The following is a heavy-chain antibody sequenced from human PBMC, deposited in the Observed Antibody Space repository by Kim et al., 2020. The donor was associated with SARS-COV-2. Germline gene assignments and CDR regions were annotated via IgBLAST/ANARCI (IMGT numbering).Heavy chain of an antibody. CDR2: IWYDGSNK. J-gene: IGHJ4*02. CDR3: AKTLGTMIVVGDLSFDY. Sequence: GGSLRLSCAASGFTFSSYGMHWVRQAPGKGLEWVAVIWYDGSNKYYADSVKGRFTISRDNSKNTLYLQMNSLRAEDTAVYYCAKTLGTMIVVGDLSFDYWGQGTLVTVSS. CDR1: GFTFSSYG. D-gene: IGHD3-22*01. V-gene: IGHV3-33*06.